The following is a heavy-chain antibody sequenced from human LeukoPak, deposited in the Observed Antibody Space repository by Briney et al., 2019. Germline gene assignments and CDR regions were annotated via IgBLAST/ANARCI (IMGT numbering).Heavy chain of an antibody. D-gene: IGHD6-19*01. CDR3: ASGEDSGWPQAIDY. CDR2: IYYSRDT. J-gene: IGHJ4*02. CDR1: SDSVSSDSYF. V-gene: IGHV4-61*01. Sequence: SETLSLTCTVSSDSVSSDSYFWSWIRQPPGRGLEWIGYIYYSRDTNYNPSLKSRVTISADTSKNQFSLKLSSVTAADTAVYYCASGEDSGWPQAIDYWGQGTLVTVSS.